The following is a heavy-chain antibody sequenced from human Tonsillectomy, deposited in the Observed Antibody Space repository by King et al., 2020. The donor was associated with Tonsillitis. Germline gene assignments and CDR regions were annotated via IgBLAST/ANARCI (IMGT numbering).Heavy chain of an antibody. D-gene: IGHD2-2*01. V-gene: IGHV3-23*04. CDR3: AKGGCSSTSCYYDCDY. CDR1: GFTFSSYA. Sequence: VQLVESGGGVVQPGGSLRLSCAASGFTFSSYAMSWVRQAPGKGLEWVSTISGVGGCTYYADSAKGRFTISRDNSKNTLYLQMNSLRAEDKAVYYCAKGGCSSTSCYYDCDYWGQGTLVTVSS. CDR2: ISGVGGCT. J-gene: IGHJ4*02.